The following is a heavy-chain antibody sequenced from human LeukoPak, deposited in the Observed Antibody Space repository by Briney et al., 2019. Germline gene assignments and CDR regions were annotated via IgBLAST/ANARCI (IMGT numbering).Heavy chain of an antibody. CDR2: IYYSGST. CDR1: GGSISSHY. J-gene: IGHJ3*01. D-gene: IGHD2-21*01. CDR3: ACDDSGVLDAYDL. Sequence: SETLSLTCTVSGGSISSHYWSWIRQPPGKGLEWIGYIYYSGSTNYNPSLKSRVTISLDTSKNQFSLHLTSVTAADTAVYYCACDDSGVLDAYDLWGQGTVVTVSS. V-gene: IGHV4-59*11.